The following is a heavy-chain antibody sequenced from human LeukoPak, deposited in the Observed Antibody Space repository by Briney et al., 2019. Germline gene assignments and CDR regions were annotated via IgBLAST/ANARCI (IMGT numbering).Heavy chain of an antibody. CDR2: ISDDGSDE. D-gene: IGHD4-17*01. CDR1: GFTFNTYG. J-gene: IGHJ5*02. CDR3: ARDSYGCFGP. Sequence: GRSLRLSCAASGFTFNTYGMHWVRQAPGKGLEWVASISDDGSDEYYADSVKGRFTISRDNSKNTVYLQMNSLRAEDSAVYSCARDSYGCFGPWGQGTLVTVSS. V-gene: IGHV3-30-3*01.